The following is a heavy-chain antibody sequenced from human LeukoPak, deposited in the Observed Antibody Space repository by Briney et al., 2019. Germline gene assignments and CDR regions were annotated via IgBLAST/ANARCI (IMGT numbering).Heavy chain of an antibody. Sequence: SVKVSCKASGGTFSSYAISWVRQAPGQGLEWMGGIIPIFGTANYAQKFQGRVTITADESTSTAYMELSSLRSEDTAVYYCARSPYGDYAYFDYWGQGALVTVSS. V-gene: IGHV1-69*01. D-gene: IGHD4-17*01. CDR3: ARSPYGDYAYFDY. J-gene: IGHJ4*02. CDR1: GGTFSSYA. CDR2: IIPIFGTA.